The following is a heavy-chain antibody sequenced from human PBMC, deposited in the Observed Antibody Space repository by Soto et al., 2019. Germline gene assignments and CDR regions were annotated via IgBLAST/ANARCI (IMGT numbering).Heavy chain of an antibody. CDR2: IIPILGIA. CDR3: ARDRAESIFGVVIKTDYYYYYMDV. CDR1: GCTFSSYT. D-gene: IGHD3-3*01. Sequence: SVKVSCKASGCTFSSYTISWVRQAPGQGLEWMGRIIPILGIANYAQKFQGRVTITADKSTSTAYMELSSLRSEDTAVYYCARDRAESIFGVVIKTDYYYYYMDVWGKGTTVTVSS. V-gene: IGHV1-69*04. J-gene: IGHJ6*03.